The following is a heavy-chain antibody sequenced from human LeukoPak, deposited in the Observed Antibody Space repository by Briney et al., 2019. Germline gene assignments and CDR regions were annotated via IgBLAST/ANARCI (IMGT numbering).Heavy chain of an antibody. J-gene: IGHJ4*02. D-gene: IGHD6-19*01. CDR1: GFTFSSYA. Sequence: GGSLRLSCAASGFTFSSYAMSWVRQAPGKGLEWVSATSGSGGSTYYADSVKGRFTISRDNSKNTLYLQMNSLRAEDTAVYYCAKGPPEYSSGWFSFAYFDYWGQGTLVTVSS. CDR2: TSGSGGST. CDR3: AKGPPEYSSGWFSFAYFDY. V-gene: IGHV3-23*01.